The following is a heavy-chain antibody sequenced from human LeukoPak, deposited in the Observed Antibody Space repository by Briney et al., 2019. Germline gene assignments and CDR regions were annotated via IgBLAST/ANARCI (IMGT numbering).Heavy chain of an antibody. D-gene: IGHD2-21*01. CDR2: INPNSGGT. Sequence: ASVKVSCKASGYTFTGNYIHWVRQAPGQGLEWMGWINPNSGGTNFAQKFQGRVTMTRDTSISTAYMELSRLRSDDTAVYYCAREYYGRALDPWGQGTLVTVSS. J-gene: IGHJ5*02. V-gene: IGHV1-2*02. CDR3: AREYYGRALDP. CDR1: GYTFTGNY.